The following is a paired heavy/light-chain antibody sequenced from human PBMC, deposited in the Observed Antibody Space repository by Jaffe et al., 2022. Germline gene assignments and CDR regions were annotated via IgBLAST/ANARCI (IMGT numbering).Heavy chain of an antibody. D-gene: IGHD4-17*01. Sequence: QVQLVESGGGVVQPGGSLRLSCAASGFTFSSYGMHWVRQAPGKGLEWVAFIRYDGSNKYYADSVKGRFTISRDNSKNTLYLQMNSLRAEDTAVYYCASWPGDYGDYPERGYYYMDVWGKGTTVTVSS. J-gene: IGHJ6*03. CDR1: GFTFSSYG. V-gene: IGHV3-30*02. CDR3: ASWPGDYGDYPERGYYYMDV. CDR2: IRYDGSNK.
Light chain of an antibody. Sequence: QSALTQPRSVSGSPGQSVTISCTGTSSDVGGYNYVSWYQQHPGKAPKLMIYDVSKRPSGVPDRFSGSKSGNTASLTISGLQAEDEADYYCCSYAGSYTIVVFGGGTKLTVL. CDR2: DVS. CDR3: CSYAGSYTIVV. CDR1: SSDVGGYNY. J-gene: IGLJ2*01. V-gene: IGLV2-11*01.